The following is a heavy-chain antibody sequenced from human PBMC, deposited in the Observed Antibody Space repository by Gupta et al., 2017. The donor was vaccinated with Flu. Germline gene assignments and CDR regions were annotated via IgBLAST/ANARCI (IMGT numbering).Heavy chain of an antibody. Sequence: EVHLVESGGGLVQPGGSLRLSCEGSGFSFDEHAMHWVRQVQGKGLEWVAGILWSGDRIGYADSVKGRFTISRDNVENFLYLQMNSLRPEDTALYFCGKDVKPGGMDVWGKGTAVTVSS. CDR2: ILWSGDRI. J-gene: IGHJ6*04. V-gene: IGHV3-9*01. CDR3: GKDVKPGGMDV. CDR1: GFSFDEHA.